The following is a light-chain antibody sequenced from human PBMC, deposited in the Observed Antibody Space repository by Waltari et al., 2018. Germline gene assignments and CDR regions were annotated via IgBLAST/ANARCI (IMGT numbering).Light chain of an antibody. CDR1: QSVSKA. CDR2: GAS. V-gene: IGKV3-20*01. J-gene: IGKJ1*01. Sequence: EIELTQSPGSLSSSPGERVTLSCRASQSVSKALAWYQQKPGQAPRLLLFGASNRATGIPDRFSGSGSETDFSLTISRLEPEDFAVYYCQHYVRLPATFGRGTKVEIK. CDR3: QHYVRLPAT.